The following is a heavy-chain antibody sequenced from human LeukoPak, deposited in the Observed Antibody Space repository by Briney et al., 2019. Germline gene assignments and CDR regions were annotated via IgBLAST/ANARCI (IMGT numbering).Heavy chain of an antibody. V-gene: IGHV3-53*01. J-gene: IGHJ6*02. CDR2: IYSGGST. CDR1: GFTVSSNY. Sequence: GGSLRLSCAASGFTVSSNYMSWVRQAPGKGLEWVSVIYSGGSTYYADSVKGRFTISRDNSKNTLNLQMNSLRAEDTAVYYCAREDNFWSGYSGDGMDVWGQGTTVTVSS. CDR3: AREDNFWSGYSGDGMDV. D-gene: IGHD3-3*01.